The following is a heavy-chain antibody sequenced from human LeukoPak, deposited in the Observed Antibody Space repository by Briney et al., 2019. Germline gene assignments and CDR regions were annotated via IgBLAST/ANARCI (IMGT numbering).Heavy chain of an antibody. V-gene: IGHV1-69*04. CDR2: IIPILGIA. CDR1: GGTFSSYA. J-gene: IGHJ6*03. D-gene: IGHD6-6*01. CDR3: ARVGYSSSSWDYYYYYMDV. Sequence: GASVKVSCKASGGTFSSYAISWVRQAPGQGLEWMGRIIPILGIANYAQKFQGRVTITADKSTSTAYMELSSLRSEDTAVYYCARVGYSSSSWDYYYYYMDVWGKGTTVTVSS.